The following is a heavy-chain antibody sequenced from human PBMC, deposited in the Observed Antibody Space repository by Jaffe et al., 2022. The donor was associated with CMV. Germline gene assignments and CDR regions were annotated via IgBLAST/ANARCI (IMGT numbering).Heavy chain of an antibody. V-gene: IGHV4-59*01. D-gene: IGHD5-12*01. CDR3: ARDRRDGYNIGIGFYYYYYMDV. CDR2: IYYSGST. CDR1: GGSISSYY. Sequence: QVQLQESGPGLVKPSETLSLTCTVSGGSISSYYWSWIRQPPGKGLEWIGYIYYSGSTNYNPSLKSRVTISVDTSKNQFSLKLSSVTAADTAVYYCARDRRDGYNIGIGFYYYYYMDVWGKGTTVTVSS. J-gene: IGHJ6*03.